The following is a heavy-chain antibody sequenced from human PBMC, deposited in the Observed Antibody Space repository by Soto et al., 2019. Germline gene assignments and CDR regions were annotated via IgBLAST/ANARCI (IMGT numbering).Heavy chain of an antibody. Sequence: ASVKVSCKASGYTFTSYYMHWVRQAPGQGLEWMGIINPSGGSTSYAQKFQGRVTMTRDTSTSTVYMELSSLRSEDTAVYYCARDLVAAAGTPSYYFDYWGQGTLVTVSS. CDR3: ARDLVAAAGTPSYYFDY. CDR2: INPSGGST. CDR1: GYTFTSYY. V-gene: IGHV1-46*01. J-gene: IGHJ4*02. D-gene: IGHD6-13*01.